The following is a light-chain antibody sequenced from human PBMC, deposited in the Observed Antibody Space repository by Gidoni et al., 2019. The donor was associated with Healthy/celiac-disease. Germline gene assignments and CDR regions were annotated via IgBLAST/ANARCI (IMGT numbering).Light chain of an antibody. Sequence: IQMTQSPSSLSASVGDRVTITCRASQSISSYLNWYQQKPGKAPKLLIYAASSLQSGVPSRFSGSGSGTDFTLTISSLQPEDFATYYCQQSYSTPQTIGGGTKVEIK. CDR1: QSISSY. CDR2: AAS. CDR3: QQSYSTPQT. V-gene: IGKV1-39*01. J-gene: IGKJ4*01.